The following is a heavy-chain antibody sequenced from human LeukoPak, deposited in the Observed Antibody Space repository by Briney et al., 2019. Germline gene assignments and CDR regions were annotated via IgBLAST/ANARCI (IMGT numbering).Heavy chain of an antibody. D-gene: IGHD4-17*01. CDR3: ARDIGSNGDYHFDY. CDR1: GFTFSNYG. CDR2: IYYDGGKK. J-gene: IGHJ4*02. V-gene: IGHV3-33*01. Sequence: GGSLRLSCAASGFTFSNYGFHWVRQPPGKGLEWVALIYYDGGKKYYADSVKGRFTISRDDSENTLYLQMNSLRGEDTALYYCARDIGSNGDYHFDYWGKGTLVTVSS.